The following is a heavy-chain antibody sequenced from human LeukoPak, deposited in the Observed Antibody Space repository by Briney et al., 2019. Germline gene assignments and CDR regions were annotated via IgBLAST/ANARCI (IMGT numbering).Heavy chain of an antibody. CDR3: ARDESFSVDTVWFDP. V-gene: IGHV4-39*07. J-gene: IGHJ5*02. CDR2: IYYSGST. D-gene: IGHD5-18*01. CDR1: GGSISSSSYY. Sequence: SETLSLTCNVSGGSISSSSYYWGWIRQPPGKGLEWIGSIYYSGSTYYNPSLKSRVTISVDTSKNQFSLKLSSVTAADTAVYYCARDESFSVDTVWFDPWGQGTLVTVSS.